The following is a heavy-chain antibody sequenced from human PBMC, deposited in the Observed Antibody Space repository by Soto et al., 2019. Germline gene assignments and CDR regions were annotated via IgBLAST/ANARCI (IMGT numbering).Heavy chain of an antibody. J-gene: IGHJ4*02. CDR1: GFTFTSYA. CDR3: AKVYGDRDY. V-gene: IGHV3-23*01. Sequence: GGSLRLSCAASGFTFTSYAMSWVRQAPGKGLEWVSSLTSSGASTYYGDSVKGRFTISRDNSKNTVYLQMNSLRAEDTAVYYCAKVYGDRDYWGQGTLVTVSS. CDR2: LTSSGAST. D-gene: IGHD4-17*01.